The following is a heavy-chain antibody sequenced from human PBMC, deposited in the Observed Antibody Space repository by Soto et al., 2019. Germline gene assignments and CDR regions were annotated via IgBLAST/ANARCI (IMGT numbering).Heavy chain of an antibody. D-gene: IGHD6-19*01. Sequence: QVQLQESGPGLVKPSQTLSLTCTVSGGSISSGGYYWSWIRQHPGKGLEWIGYIYYSGSTYYNPSLKSRVTISVDTSKKQFSLKLSSVTAADTAVYYCARDGGEQWLGNDAFDLWGQGTMVTVSS. CDR1: GGSISSGGYY. V-gene: IGHV4-31*03. J-gene: IGHJ3*01. CDR3: ARDGGEQWLGNDAFDL. CDR2: IYYSGST.